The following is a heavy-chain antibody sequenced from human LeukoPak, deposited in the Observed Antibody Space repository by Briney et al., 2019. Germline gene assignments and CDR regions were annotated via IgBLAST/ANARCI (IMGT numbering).Heavy chain of an antibody. CDR2: ISSSSSNT. D-gene: IGHD2-15*01. CDR1: GFTVSSNE. J-gene: IGHJ4*02. CDR3: AREYCSGGRCYAYLDY. Sequence: GGSLRLSCAASGFTVSSNEMSWVRQAPGKGLEWVSSISSSSSNTYYADSVKGRFTISRDNAKNSLYLQMNSLRAEDTAVYYCAREYCSGGRCYAYLDYWGPGTLVTVSS. V-gene: IGHV3-21*01.